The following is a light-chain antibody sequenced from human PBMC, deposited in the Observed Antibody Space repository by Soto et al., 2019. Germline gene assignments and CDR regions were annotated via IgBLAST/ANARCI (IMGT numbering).Light chain of an antibody. CDR2: DNN. V-gene: IGLV1-51*01. Sequence: QSVLTQPPSVSAAPGQTVTISCSGSSSNIGNNYVSWYQQFPGTAPKLLIYDNNKRPSGTPDRFSGSKSGTSATLGITGLQTGDEADYYCGTWDSSLSDVLFGGGTKVTVL. CDR1: SSNIGNNY. CDR3: GTWDSSLSDVL. J-gene: IGLJ2*01.